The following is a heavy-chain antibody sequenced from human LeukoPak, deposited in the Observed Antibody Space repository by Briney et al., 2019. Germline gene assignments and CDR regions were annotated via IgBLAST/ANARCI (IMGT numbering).Heavy chain of an antibody. J-gene: IGHJ4*02. V-gene: IGHV4-59*01. CDR1: GGSISSYY. CDR2: IYYSGST. CDR3: AGGVATRGGFYFDY. D-gene: IGHD5-12*01. Sequence: SETLSLTCSVSGGSISSYYWSWIRQPPGKGLEWIGYIYYSGSTNYNPTLKSRVTISVDTSKNQFSLKLSPVTAADTAVYYCAGGVATRGGFYFDYWGQGTLVTVSS.